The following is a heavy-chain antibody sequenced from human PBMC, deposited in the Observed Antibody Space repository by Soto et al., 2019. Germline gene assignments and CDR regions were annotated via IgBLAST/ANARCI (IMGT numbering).Heavy chain of an antibody. V-gene: IGHV3-73*01. J-gene: IGHJ4*02. Sequence: EVQLVESGGGLVQPGGSLKLSCAASGFIFSGSAVHWVRQASGKRLEWVGRILSKAGNYATAYPASMKGRFTISRDDSENTAFLQMNSLKTEDTAVYFRGGSPYYYDYWGQGTPVAVSS. CDR3: GGSPYYYDY. CDR1: GFIFSGSA. CDR2: ILSKAGNYAT.